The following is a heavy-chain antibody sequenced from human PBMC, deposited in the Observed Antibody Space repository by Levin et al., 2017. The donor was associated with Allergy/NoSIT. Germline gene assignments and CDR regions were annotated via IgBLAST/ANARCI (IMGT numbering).Heavy chain of an antibody. CDR1: GYTFTLYG. Sequence: ASVKVSCKASGYTFTLYGISWVRQAPGQGLEWMGWISGYSGNTNYARKFRGRVTVTTDTSTSTAYMELRSLRSDDTALYYCARDRCSSDTCYGLHNWFDPWGQGTLVSVSS. CDR3: ARDRCSSDTCYGLHNWFDP. CDR2: ISGYSGNT. J-gene: IGHJ5*02. D-gene: IGHD2-2*01. V-gene: IGHV1-18*01.